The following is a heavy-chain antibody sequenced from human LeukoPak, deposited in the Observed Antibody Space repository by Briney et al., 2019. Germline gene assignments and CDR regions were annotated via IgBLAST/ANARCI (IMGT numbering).Heavy chain of an antibody. CDR3: ARGGGDIVVVPAAIDLYYYYYMDV. Sequence: GGSLRLSCAASGFTFSSYAMHWVRQAPGKGLEWVAVISYDGSNKYYADSVKGRFTISRDNSKNTLHLQMNSLRAEDTAVYYCARGGGDIVVVPAAIDLYYYYYMDVWGKGTTVTVSS. J-gene: IGHJ6*03. V-gene: IGHV3-30-3*01. CDR1: GFTFSSYA. CDR2: ISYDGSNK. D-gene: IGHD2-2*02.